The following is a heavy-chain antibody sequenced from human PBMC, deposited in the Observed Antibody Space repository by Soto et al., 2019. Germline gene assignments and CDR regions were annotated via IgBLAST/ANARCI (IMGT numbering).Heavy chain of an antibody. Sequence: PSETLSLTCAVYGGSFSGYYWHWIRQPPGKGLGWIGEINHSGSTNYNPSLKSRVTISVDTSKTQFSLKLSSVTAADTAVYYCASGPRWYSSSWYHVAHPGTRAGWFDNWYQETMVTVSS. D-gene: IGHD6-13*01. J-gene: IGHJ5*02. CDR3: ASGPRWYSSSWYHVAHPGTRAGWFDN. CDR2: INHSGST. V-gene: IGHV4-34*01. CDR1: GGSFSGYY.